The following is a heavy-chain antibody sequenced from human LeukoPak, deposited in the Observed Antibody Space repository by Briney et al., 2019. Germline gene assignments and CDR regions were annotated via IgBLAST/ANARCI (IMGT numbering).Heavy chain of an antibody. CDR2: ISSSSSYI. CDR1: GFTFSSYS. V-gene: IGHV3-21*01. J-gene: IGHJ6*02. CDR3: ARDEGAYGMDV. Sequence: GSLRLSCAASGFTFSSYSMNWARQAPGKGLEWVSSISSSSSYIYYADSVKGRFTISRDNAKNSLYLQMNSLRAEDTAVYYCARDEGAYGMDVWGQGTTVTVSS.